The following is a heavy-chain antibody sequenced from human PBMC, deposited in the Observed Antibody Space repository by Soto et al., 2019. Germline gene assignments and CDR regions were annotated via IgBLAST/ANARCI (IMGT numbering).Heavy chain of an antibody. V-gene: IGHV1-18*01. CDR2: ISAYNGNT. D-gene: IGHD3-22*01. Sequence: ASVKVSCKASGYTFTSYGISWVRQAPGQGLEWIGWISAYNGNTNYAQKLQGRVTMTTDTSTSTAYMELRSLRSDDTAVYYCARGGDYYDSSGYPLAYWGQGTLVTVSS. CDR3: ARGGDYYDSSGYPLAY. CDR1: GYTFTSYG. J-gene: IGHJ4*02.